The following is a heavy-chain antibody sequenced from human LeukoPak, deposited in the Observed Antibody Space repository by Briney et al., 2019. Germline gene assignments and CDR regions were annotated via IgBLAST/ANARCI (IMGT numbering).Heavy chain of an antibody. CDR3: ARGLGRYYDFWSGYFRLVYFDY. CDR1: GGSFSGYY. J-gene: IGHJ4*02. V-gene: IGHV4-34*01. CDR2: INHSGST. Sequence: PSETLSLTCAVYGGSFSGYYWSWIRQPPGKGLEWIGEINHSGSTNYNPSLKSRVTISVDTSKNQFSLTLSSVTAADTAVYYCARGLGRYYDFWSGYFRLVYFDYWGQGTLVTVSS. D-gene: IGHD3-3*01.